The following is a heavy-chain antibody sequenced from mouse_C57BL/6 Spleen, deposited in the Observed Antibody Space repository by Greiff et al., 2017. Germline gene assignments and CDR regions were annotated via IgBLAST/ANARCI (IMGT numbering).Heavy chain of an antibody. J-gene: IGHJ3*01. D-gene: IGHD2-4*01. CDR3: ASDMDYYDYDDGAWFAY. CDR1: GFTFSSYA. V-gene: IGHV5-4*03. Sequence: EVKLMESGGGLVKPGGSLKLSCAASGFTFSSYAMSWVRQTPEKRLEWVATISDGGSYTYYPDNVKGRFTISRDNAKNNLYLQMSHLKSEDTARYYCASDMDYYDYDDGAWFAYWGQGTLVTVSA. CDR2: ISDGGSYT.